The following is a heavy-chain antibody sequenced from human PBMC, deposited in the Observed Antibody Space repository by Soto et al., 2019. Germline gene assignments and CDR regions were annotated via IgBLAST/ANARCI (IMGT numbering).Heavy chain of an antibody. D-gene: IGHD2-2*01. CDR2: ISDTGSSH. J-gene: IGHJ4*02. Sequence: GGSLRLSCVRSGFTFSSYGMHWVRQAPGKGLECVAVISDTGSSHYYAASVEGRFTISRENSKHTLSLHMDRLRVEDTAVYYCAKDRGGDCPDNSCYFGADYWGQGTPVTVSS. V-gene: IGHV3-30*18. CDR3: AKDRGGDCPDNSCYFGADY. CDR1: GFTFSSYG.